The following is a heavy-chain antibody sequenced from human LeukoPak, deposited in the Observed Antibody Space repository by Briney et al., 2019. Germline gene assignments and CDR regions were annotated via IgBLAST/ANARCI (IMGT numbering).Heavy chain of an antibody. D-gene: IGHD2-2*01. Sequence: PSETLSLTCTVSGGSISSSSYYWGWIRQPPGKGLEWIGEINHSGSTNYNPSLKSRVTISVDTSKNQFSLKLSSVTAADTAVYYCAGGRVVPGRKDYYYYGMDVWGQGTTVTVSS. CDR2: INHSGST. CDR3: AGGRVVPGRKDYYYYGMDV. V-gene: IGHV4-39*07. J-gene: IGHJ6*02. CDR1: GGSISSSSYY.